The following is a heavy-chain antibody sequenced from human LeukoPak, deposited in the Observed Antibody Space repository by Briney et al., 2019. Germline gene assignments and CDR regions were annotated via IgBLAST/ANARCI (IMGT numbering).Heavy chain of an antibody. CDR1: GFTFRNYG. J-gene: IGHJ4*02. Sequence: GGSLRLSCAASGFTFRNYGMSWVRQVPGKGLEWVSVISGSGGRTDYADSAKGRFTISRDNSKNSLYLEMNNLRAEDTAVYYCARTLAYCGGDCYYGAFDYWGQGTLVTVSP. V-gene: IGHV3-23*01. CDR2: ISGSGGRT. CDR3: ARTLAYCGGDCYYGAFDY. D-gene: IGHD2-21*02.